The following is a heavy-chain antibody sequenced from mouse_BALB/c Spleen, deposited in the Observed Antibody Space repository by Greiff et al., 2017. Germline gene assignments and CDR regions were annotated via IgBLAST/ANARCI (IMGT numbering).Heavy chain of an antibody. CDR3: ARSLLRGGYFDY. V-gene: IGHV5-17*02. CDR2: ISSGSSTI. CDR1: GFTFSSFG. D-gene: IGHD1-2*01. Sequence: EVKLVESGGGLVQPGGSRKLSCAASGFTFSSFGMHWVRQAPEKGLEWVAYISSGSSTIYYADTVKGRFTISRDNPKNTLFLQMTSLRSEDTAMYYCARSLLRGGYFDYWGQGTTLTVSS. J-gene: IGHJ2*01.